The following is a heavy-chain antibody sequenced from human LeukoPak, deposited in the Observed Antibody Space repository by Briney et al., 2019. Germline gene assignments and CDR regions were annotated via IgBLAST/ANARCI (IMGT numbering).Heavy chain of an antibody. CDR1: GFTFSSYA. D-gene: IGHD6-19*01. CDR2: ISGSGGST. J-gene: IGHJ4*02. V-gene: IGHV3-23*01. CDR3: AKVMRRVAGTGDY. Sequence: QPGASLRLSCAASGFTFSSYAMSWVRQAPGKGLEWVSAISGSGGSTYYADSVKGRFTFSRDNSKNTLYLQMNSLRAEDTAVYYCAKVMRRVAGTGDYWGQGTLVTVSS.